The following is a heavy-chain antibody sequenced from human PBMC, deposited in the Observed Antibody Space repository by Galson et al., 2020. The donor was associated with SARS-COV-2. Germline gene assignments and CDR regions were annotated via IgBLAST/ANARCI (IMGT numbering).Heavy chain of an antibody. D-gene: IGHD3-10*01. V-gene: IGHV3-30*04. Sequence: GGSLRLSCAASGFTFSSYAMHWVRQAPGKGLEWVAVISYDGSNKYYADSVKGRFTISRDNSKNTLYLQMNSLRAEDTAVYYCARDYFGDAVDIWGQGTMVTVSS. CDR1: GFTFSSYA. CDR2: ISYDGSNK. CDR3: ARDYFGDAVDI. J-gene: IGHJ3*02.